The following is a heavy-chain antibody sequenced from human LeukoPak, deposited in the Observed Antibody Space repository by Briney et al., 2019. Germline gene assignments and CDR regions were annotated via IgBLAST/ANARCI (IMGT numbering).Heavy chain of an antibody. J-gene: IGHJ4*02. D-gene: IGHD6-13*01. V-gene: IGHV3-30*03. CDR3: ASLARSGIAADFDY. CDR2: ISYDGSNK. CDR1: GFTFSSFD. Sequence: HPGRSLRLSCAVSGFTFSSFDMHWVRQAPGKGLEWVAVISYDGSNKYYADSVKGRFTISRDNSKNTLYLQMNRLRAEDTAVYYCASLARSGIAADFDYWGQGTLVTVSS.